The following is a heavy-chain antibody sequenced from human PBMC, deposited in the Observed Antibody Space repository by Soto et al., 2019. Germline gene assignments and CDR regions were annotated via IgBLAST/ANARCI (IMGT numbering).Heavy chain of an antibody. J-gene: IGHJ5*02. V-gene: IGHV4-30-2*01. CDR3: ARATTSYGLDP. CDR1: GGSISSGGYS. Sequence: QLQLQESGAGLVKPSQTLSLTCAVSGGSISSGGYSWSWIRQPPGEGLAWIGYIYHSSRTYYNPSLKSRVTRSVDRSKILFSLKLSSGTAADTAVYYCARATTSYGLDPWGRVSLVTVSS. D-gene: IGHD5-12*01. CDR2: IYHSSRT.